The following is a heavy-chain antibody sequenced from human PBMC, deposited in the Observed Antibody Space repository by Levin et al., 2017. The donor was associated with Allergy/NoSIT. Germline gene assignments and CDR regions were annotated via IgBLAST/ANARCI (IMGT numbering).Heavy chain of an antibody. CDR2: ISDDGSSE. D-gene: IGHD1-1*01. CDR1: GFTFSNYA. CDR3: VREIAEEGT. Sequence: PTGGSLRLSCAASGFTFSNYAMHWVRQAPGKGLEWVGVISDDGSSEFYIDSVKGRFTISRDNSKNRLYLQMDSLRAEDTALYYCVREIAEEGTWGQGTLVMVSS. V-gene: IGHV3-30-3*01. J-gene: IGHJ4*02.